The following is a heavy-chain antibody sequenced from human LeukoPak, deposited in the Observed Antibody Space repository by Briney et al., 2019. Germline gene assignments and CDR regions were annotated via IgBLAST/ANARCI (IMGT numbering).Heavy chain of an antibody. D-gene: IGHD5-18*01. V-gene: IGHV3-30-3*01. J-gene: IGHJ4*02. CDR1: GFTFSSYA. CDR2: ISYDGSNK. CDR3: ARESPDTAMVLFDY. Sequence: GGSLRLSCAASGFTFSSYAMHWVSQAPGKGLEWVAVISYDGSNKYYADSVKGRFTISRDNSKKTLYLQMNSLRAEDTAVYYCARESPDTAMVLFDYWGQGTLVTVSS.